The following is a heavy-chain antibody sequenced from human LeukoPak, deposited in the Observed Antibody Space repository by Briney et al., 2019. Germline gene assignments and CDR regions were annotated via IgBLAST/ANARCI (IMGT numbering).Heavy chain of an antibody. CDR2: ISGSGGST. Sequence: GGSLRLSCAASGFTFSSYAMSWVRQAPGEGLEWVSAISGSGGSTYYADSVKGRFTISRDNSKNTLYLQMNSLRAKDTAVYYCAKSIWFWELLDLYYYYMDVWGKGTTDTVSS. J-gene: IGHJ6*03. V-gene: IGHV3-23*01. D-gene: IGHD3-10*01. CDR3: AKSIWFWELLDLYYYYMDV. CDR1: GFTFSSYA.